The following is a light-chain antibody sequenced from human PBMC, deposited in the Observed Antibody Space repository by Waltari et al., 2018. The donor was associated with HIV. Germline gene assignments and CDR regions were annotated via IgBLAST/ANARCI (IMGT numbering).Light chain of an antibody. Sequence: DIVMTQSPDSLSVSMGERATINCKSSQRLSFGSNNKNRLAWYQQRPGQPPKLLISWASTRESGVPDRFSGSGSGTDFTLTINSLQAEDVAVYYCQQFSLSPPLTFGGGTKVEIK. CDR3: QQFSLSPPLT. V-gene: IGKV4-1*01. CDR2: WAS. CDR1: QRLSFGSNNKNR. J-gene: IGKJ4*01.